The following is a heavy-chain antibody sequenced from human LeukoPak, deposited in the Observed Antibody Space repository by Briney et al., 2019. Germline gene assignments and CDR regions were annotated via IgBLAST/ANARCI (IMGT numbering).Heavy chain of an antibody. D-gene: IGHD3-22*01. V-gene: IGHV1-2*06. Sequence: ASVKVSCKASGYTFTGYYIHWVRQAPGQGLDWMGRINPNNGGTNYAQKFQGRVTMTRDMSMSTAYPELSRLRSDDTAVYYCAGEDNSSGYRPFDIWGQGTMVTVPS. CDR3: AGEDNSSGYRPFDI. J-gene: IGHJ3*02. CDR1: GYTFTGYY. CDR2: INPNNGGT.